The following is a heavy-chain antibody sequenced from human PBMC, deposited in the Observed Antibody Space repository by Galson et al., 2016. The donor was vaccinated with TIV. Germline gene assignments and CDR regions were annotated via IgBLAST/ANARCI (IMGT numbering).Heavy chain of an antibody. D-gene: IGHD6-19*01. V-gene: IGHV3-23*01. CDR1: GFPFSNYV. J-gene: IGHJ4*02. CDR3: AKDSTYSGGWCWFY. CDR2: ITGSGYGAYGT. Sequence: SLRLSCAASGFPFSNYVMSWVRQAPGKGLEWVATITGSGYGAYGTYYTDSVRGRFTVSRDNSKSTLFLEMNSLRAEDTAVYYCAKDSTYSGGWCWFYWGQGTLVTVSS.